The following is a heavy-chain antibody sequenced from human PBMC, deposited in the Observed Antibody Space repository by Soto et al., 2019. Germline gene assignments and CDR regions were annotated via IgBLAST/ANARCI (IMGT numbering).Heavy chain of an antibody. CDR1: GGTFSSYT. CDR2: IIPILGIA. Sequence: QVQLVQSGAEVKKPGSSVKVSCKASGGTFSSYTISWVRQAPGQGLEWMGRIIPILGIANYAQKFQGRVTITADKSTSTAYMELSSLRSEDTAVYYCARADYGDFAVDYWGQGTLVTVSS. V-gene: IGHV1-69*02. J-gene: IGHJ4*02. D-gene: IGHD4-17*01. CDR3: ARADYGDFAVDY.